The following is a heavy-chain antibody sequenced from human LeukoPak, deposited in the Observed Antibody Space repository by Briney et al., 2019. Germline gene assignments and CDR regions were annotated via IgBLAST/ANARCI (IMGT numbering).Heavy chain of an antibody. CDR3: ARCTIGDGSGWCTWFAP. Sequence: GGSLRLSCTASGFTVSSNYMSWVRQAPGKGLEWVSVIRSDGSTNHADSVKGRFTISRDNSKNTLYLQMNNLRAEDTAVYYCARCTIGDGSGWCTWFAPWGQGTLVTVSS. CDR1: GFTVSSNY. J-gene: IGHJ5*02. CDR2: IRSDGST. V-gene: IGHV3-53*01. D-gene: IGHD6-19*01.